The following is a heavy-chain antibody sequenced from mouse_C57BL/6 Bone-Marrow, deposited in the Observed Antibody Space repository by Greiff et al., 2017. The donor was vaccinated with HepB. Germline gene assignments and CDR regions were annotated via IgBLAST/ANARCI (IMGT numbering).Heavy chain of an antibody. CDR2: IRNKANNHAT. J-gene: IGHJ4*01. CDR3: TRNRWLLPYYAMDY. CDR1: GFTFSDAW. Sequence: EVQLQESGGGLVQPGGSMKLSCAASGFTFSDAWMDWVRQSPEKGLEWVAEIRNKANNHATYYAESVKGRFTISRDDSKSSVYLQMNSLRAEDTGIYYCTRNRWLLPYYAMDYWGQGTSVTVSS. D-gene: IGHD2-3*01. V-gene: IGHV6-6*01.